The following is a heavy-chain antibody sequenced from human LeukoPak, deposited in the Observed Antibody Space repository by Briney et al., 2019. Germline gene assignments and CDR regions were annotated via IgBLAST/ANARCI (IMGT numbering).Heavy chain of an antibody. D-gene: IGHD4-17*01. Sequence: SETLSLTCAVSGDSFSSHYWTWIRQSPGTGLEWIGYISHIGRTNYNPSLKSRVTISIDTTKNQFSLKLRSVTAADTAVYYCARDLVTVTKGFDIWGQGTMVSVSS. CDR2: ISHIGRT. V-gene: IGHV4-59*11. CDR1: GDSFSSHY. J-gene: IGHJ3*02. CDR3: ARDLVTVTKGFDI.